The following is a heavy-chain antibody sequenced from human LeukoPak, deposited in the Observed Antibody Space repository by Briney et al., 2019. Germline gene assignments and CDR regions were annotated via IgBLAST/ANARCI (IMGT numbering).Heavy chain of an antibody. Sequence: GESLKISCQASGYSFFRYWIGWVRQMPGKGLEWMGIIYPGDSDTRYSPSFQGQVTISADRSVSTVYLQWSSLKASDTAMYYCARQNGYANNFWGLDPFDLWGLGTMVTVSS. V-gene: IGHV5-51*01. D-gene: IGHD5-12*01. CDR1: GYSFFRYW. J-gene: IGHJ3*01. CDR3: ARQNGYANNFWGLDPFDL. CDR2: IYPGDSDT.